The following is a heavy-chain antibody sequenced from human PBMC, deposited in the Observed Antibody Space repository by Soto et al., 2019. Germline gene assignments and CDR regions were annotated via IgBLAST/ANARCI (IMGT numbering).Heavy chain of an antibody. CDR1: GYKFVTYW. V-gene: IGHV5-51*01. CDR2: IYPGDSET. CDR3: ARGFTGSAGRFDP. D-gene: IGHD6-25*01. J-gene: IGHJ5*02. Sequence: HGESLKISCKGSGYKFVTYWIAWVRQMPGRGLEWMGIIYPGDSETIYSSSFRGHVTISADKSLNTAYLQWDSLTASDSAIYYCARGFTGSAGRFDPWGQGTVVTVSS.